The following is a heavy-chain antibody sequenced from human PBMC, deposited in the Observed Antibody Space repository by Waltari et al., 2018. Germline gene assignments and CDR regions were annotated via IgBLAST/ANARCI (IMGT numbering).Heavy chain of an antibody. V-gene: IGHV5-51*01. CDR1: GYSISSGYY. Sequence: VQLQESGPGLVKPSETLSLTCAVSGYSISSGYYWGWIRQPPGKGLEWMGIIYPGDSATRYSPSFQGQVTISADKSISTAYLQWSSLKASDTAMYYCARHGFKAEDFDYWGQGTLVTVSS. CDR3: ARHGFKAEDFDY. J-gene: IGHJ4*02. D-gene: IGHD3-10*01. CDR2: IYPGDSAT.